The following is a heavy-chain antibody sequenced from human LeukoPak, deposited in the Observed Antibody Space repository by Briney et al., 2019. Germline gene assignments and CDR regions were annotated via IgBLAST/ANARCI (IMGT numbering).Heavy chain of an antibody. Sequence: ASVKVSCKASGYTFTSYDINWVRQATGLGLEWMGWMNPSGGNTGYAQKFLGRVTMTRDTSIRTAYMELSNLRSEDTAVYYCARGCSGGSCNEMDVWGQGTTVTVSS. CDR3: ARGCSGGSCNEMDV. D-gene: IGHD2-15*01. V-gene: IGHV1-8*01. J-gene: IGHJ6*02. CDR2: MNPSGGNT. CDR1: GYTFTSYD.